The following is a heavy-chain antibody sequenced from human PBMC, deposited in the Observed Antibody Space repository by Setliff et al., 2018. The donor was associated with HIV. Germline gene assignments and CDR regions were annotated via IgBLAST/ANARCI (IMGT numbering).Heavy chain of an antibody. V-gene: IGHV3-48*04. CDR1: GFTFSSYG. J-gene: IGHJ6*03. CDR2: ISSSGSTI. D-gene: IGHD7-27*01. Sequence: PGESLKISCAASGFTFSSYGMHWVRQAPGKGLEWVSYISSSGSTIYYADSVTGRFTISRDNAKNLLYLQMNSLRAEDTAVYYCARDHNEVGGNWGNYYMDVWGKGTTVTVSS. CDR3: ARDHNEVGGNWGNYYMDV.